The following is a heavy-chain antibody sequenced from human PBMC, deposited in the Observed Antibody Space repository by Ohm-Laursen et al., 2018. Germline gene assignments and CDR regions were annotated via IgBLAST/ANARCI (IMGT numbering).Heavy chain of an antibody. V-gene: IGHV4-39*07. J-gene: IGHJ4*02. D-gene: IGHD3-22*01. Sequence: SETLSLTCTVSGGSISSSSYYWGWIRQPPGKGLEWIGSIYYSGSTYYNPSLKSRVTISVDTSKNQFSLKLSSVTAADTALYYCARDYYDSSGRYFDYWGQGTLVTVSS. CDR2: IYYSGST. CDR1: GGSISSSSYY. CDR3: ARDYYDSSGRYFDY.